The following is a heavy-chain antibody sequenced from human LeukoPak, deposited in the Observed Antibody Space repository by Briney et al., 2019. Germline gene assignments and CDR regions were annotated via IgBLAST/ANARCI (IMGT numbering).Heavy chain of an antibody. V-gene: IGHV4-61*08. Sequence: IPSQTLSLTCTVSGGSISSGDYYWSWIRQPPGKGLEWIGYIYYSGSTNYNPSLKSRVTISVDTSKNQFSLKLSSVTAADTAVYYCARVTAYYDFWSGYQDAFDIWGQGTMVTVSS. D-gene: IGHD3-3*01. CDR1: GGSISSGDYY. CDR2: IYYSGST. CDR3: ARVTAYYDFWSGYQDAFDI. J-gene: IGHJ3*02.